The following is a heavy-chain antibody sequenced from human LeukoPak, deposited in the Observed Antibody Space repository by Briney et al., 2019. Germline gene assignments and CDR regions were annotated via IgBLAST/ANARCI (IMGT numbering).Heavy chain of an antibody. J-gene: IGHJ3*02. CDR2: ISSSGSTI. CDR1: GFTFSSYE. D-gene: IGHD4-11*01. V-gene: IGHV3-48*03. Sequence: GGSLRLSCAASGFTFSSYEMNWVRQAPGKGLEWVSYISSSGSTIYYADSVKGRFTISRDNAKNSLYPQMNSLRAEDTAVYYCARGYNNYGYVFDIWGQGTVVTVSS. CDR3: ARGYNNYGYVFDI.